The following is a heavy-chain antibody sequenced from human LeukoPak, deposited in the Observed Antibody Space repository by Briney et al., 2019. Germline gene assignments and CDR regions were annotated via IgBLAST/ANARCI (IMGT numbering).Heavy chain of an antibody. CDR2: ISGSGGST. Sequence: PGGSLRLSCAASGLTFSSYAMSWVRQAPGKGLKWVSAISGSGGSTYYADSVKGRFTISRDNSKNTLFLQMNSLRAEDTAVYYCAKGGSFWSGYYDYYYYMDVWGKGTTVTVSS. CDR3: AKGGSFWSGYYDYYYYMDV. CDR1: GLTFSSYA. V-gene: IGHV3-23*01. J-gene: IGHJ6*03. D-gene: IGHD3-3*01.